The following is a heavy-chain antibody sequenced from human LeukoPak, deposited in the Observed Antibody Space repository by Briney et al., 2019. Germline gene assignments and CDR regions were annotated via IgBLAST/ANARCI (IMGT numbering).Heavy chain of an antibody. CDR3: ARNPRDGYTFDY. CDR2: IYHRGST. V-gene: IGHV4-4*02. J-gene: IGHJ4*02. CDR1: GASISSVNR. D-gene: IGHD5-24*01. Sequence: SGTLSLTCAVSGASISSVNRWSWVRQPPGKGLEWIGEIYHRGSTNYNPSLKSRVTISVDKSKNQFSLKLSSVTAADTAVYYCARNPRDGYTFDYWGQGTLVTVSS.